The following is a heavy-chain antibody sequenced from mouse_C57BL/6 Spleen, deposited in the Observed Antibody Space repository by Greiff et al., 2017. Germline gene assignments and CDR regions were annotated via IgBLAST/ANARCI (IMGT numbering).Heavy chain of an antibody. Sequence: VQLQQPGAELVMPGASVKLSCKASGYTFTSYWMHWVKQRPGQGLEWIGEIDPSDSYTNYNQKFKGKSTLTVDKSSSTAYMQLSSLTSEDAAVYDCARALTGTIAGYFDYWGKGTTLTVSS. J-gene: IGHJ2*01. V-gene: IGHV1-69*01. D-gene: IGHD4-1*01. CDR3: ARALTGTIAGYFDY. CDR2: IDPSDSYT. CDR1: GYTFTSYW.